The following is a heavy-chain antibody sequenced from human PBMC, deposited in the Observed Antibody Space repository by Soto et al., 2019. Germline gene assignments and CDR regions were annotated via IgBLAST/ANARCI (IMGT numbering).Heavy chain of an antibody. CDR1: GGSISSYY. V-gene: IGHV4-59*01. J-gene: IGHJ3*02. CDR3: ARGASVYPVDI. Sequence: PSETLSLTCTVSGGSISSYYWSWIRQPPGKGLEWIGYIYYSGSTNYNPSLKSRVTISVDTSKNQFSLKLSSVTAADTAVYYCARGASVYPVDIWGQGTMVTVSS. CDR2: IYYSGST.